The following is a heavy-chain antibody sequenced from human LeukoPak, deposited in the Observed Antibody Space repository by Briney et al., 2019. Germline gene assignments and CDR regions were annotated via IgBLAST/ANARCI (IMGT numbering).Heavy chain of an antibody. CDR1: GGSFSGYY. D-gene: IGHD2-21*02. CDR2: INHSGST. V-gene: IGHV4-34*01. J-gene: IGHJ4*02. CDR3: ARGGGWVTQQNHSSDY. Sequence: PSETLSLTCAVYGGSFSGYYWSWIRQPPGKGLEWIGEINHSGSTNYNPSLKSRVTISVDTSKNQFSLKLSSVTAADTAVYYCARGGGWVTQQNHSSDYWGQGTLVTVSS.